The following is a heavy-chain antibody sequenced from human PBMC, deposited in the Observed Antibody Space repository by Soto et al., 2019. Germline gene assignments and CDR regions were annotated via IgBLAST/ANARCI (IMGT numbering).Heavy chain of an antibody. V-gene: IGHV1-18*01. Sequence: ASVKVSCKASGYTFTSYGTSWVRQAPGQGLEWMGWISAYNGNTNYAQKLQGRVTMTTDTSTSTAYMELRSLRSDDTAVYYCARDLRFLEWYDAFDIWGQGTMVTVSS. CDR3: ARDLRFLEWYDAFDI. D-gene: IGHD3-3*01. CDR1: GYTFTSYG. J-gene: IGHJ3*02. CDR2: ISAYNGNT.